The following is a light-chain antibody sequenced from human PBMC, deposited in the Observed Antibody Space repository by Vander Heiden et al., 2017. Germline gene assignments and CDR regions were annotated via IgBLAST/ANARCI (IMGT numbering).Light chain of an antibody. CDR2: GNT. Sequence: QSVLTQPPSVPGAPGQRIIISCTGRSSNIGAGYGVHWYQQLRGTAPKLLIYGNTNRPSGVPDRFSGSKSGTSASLAITGLQAEDEADYYCQSYDSSLSVVFGGGTKLTVL. CDR1: SSNIGAGYG. CDR3: QSYDSSLSVV. J-gene: IGLJ2*01. V-gene: IGLV1-40*01.